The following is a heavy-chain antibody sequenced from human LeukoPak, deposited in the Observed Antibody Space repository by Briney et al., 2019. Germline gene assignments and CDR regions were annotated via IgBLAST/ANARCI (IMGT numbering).Heavy chain of an antibody. V-gene: IGHV3-33*01. CDR3: ARGRVTYYYDSSGYYLGY. Sequence: PGGSLRLSCAASGFTFSSYGMHWVRQAPGKGLEWVAVIWYDGSNKYYADSVKGRFTISRDNSKNTLYLQMNSLRAEDTAVYYCARGRVTYYYDSSGYYLGYWGQGTLVTVSS. CDR2: IWYDGSNK. CDR1: GFTFSSYG. J-gene: IGHJ4*02. D-gene: IGHD3-22*01.